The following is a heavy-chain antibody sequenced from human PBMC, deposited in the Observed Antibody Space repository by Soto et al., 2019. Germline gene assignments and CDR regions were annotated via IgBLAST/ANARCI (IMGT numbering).Heavy chain of an antibody. CDR2: ISSSGKYI. D-gene: IGHD3-3*01. CDR3: ARTVYYDCWSGFGMDV. V-gene: IGHV3-21*01. CDR1: GFTFNRYS. J-gene: IGHJ6*02. Sequence: PGGSLRLSCTGSGFTFNRYSMNWVRQAPGKGLEWLSFISSSGKYIHDADSLKGRFTISRDNAKNSVYLQINSLRAEDTAVYYCARTVYYDCWSGFGMDVWGQGTTVTVSS.